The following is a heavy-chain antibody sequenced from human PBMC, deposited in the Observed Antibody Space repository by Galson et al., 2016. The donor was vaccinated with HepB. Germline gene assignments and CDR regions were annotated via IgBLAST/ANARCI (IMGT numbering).Heavy chain of an antibody. Sequence: VKVSCKVSGYTFSDSYIHWVQQAPGKGLEWMGLVDPEDGETIYAEKFQGRVSITADTATDTAYMELSSLRSEDTAVYYCATGYVNTWHVDSWGQGTLVTVSS. J-gene: IGHJ4*02. V-gene: IGHV1-69-2*01. CDR3: ATGYVNTWHVDS. CDR1: GYTFSDSY. D-gene: IGHD1-14*01. CDR2: VDPEDGET.